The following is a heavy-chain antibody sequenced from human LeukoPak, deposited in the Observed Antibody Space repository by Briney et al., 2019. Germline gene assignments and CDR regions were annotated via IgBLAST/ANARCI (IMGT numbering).Heavy chain of an antibody. J-gene: IGHJ2*01. CDR1: GDSINAYY. V-gene: IGHV4-59*08. CDR3: ARRGSGASLEYYFDL. Sequence: PSETLSLTCTVSGDSINAYYWGWIRQPPGKGLEYIGYIYYSGNTNSNPSLNSRVTISVDTSKNQFSLKLSSVTAADTAVYYCARRGSGASLEYYFDLWGRGTLVTVSS. CDR2: IYYSGNT. D-gene: IGHD1-14*01.